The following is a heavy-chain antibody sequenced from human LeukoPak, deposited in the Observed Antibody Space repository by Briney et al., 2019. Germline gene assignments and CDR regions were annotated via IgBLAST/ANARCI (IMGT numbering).Heavy chain of an antibody. D-gene: IGHD6-13*01. V-gene: IGHV4-34*01. CDR3: ARDKAAAGVFDP. Sequence: SETLSLTCAVYGASLNGHYWSWIGQPPGKGLEWIGEGSDVGGTKYNPSLKSRVTISADTSKNQFSLKLSSVTAADTAVYYCARDKAAAGVFDPWGQGTLVTVSS. CDR1: GASLNGHY. J-gene: IGHJ5*02. CDR2: GSDVGGT.